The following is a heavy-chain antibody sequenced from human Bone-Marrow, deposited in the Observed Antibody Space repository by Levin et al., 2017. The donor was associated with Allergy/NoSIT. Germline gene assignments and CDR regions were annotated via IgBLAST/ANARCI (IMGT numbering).Heavy chain of an antibody. CDR2: INSSSGSM. CDR3: GREDEWRQVIDH. Sequence: PGGSLRLSCVASGFTFRNFEMNWVRQAPGKGLEWISYINSSSGSMYYADSVKGRFTVSRDNAKNTLYLQMNSLRAEDTAVYYCGREDEWRQVIDHWGQGILVTVSS. CDR1: GFTFRNFE. J-gene: IGHJ4*02. V-gene: IGHV3-48*03. D-gene: IGHD5-24*01.